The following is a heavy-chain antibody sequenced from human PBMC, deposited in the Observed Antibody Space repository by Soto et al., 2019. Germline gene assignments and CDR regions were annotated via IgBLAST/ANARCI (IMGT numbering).Heavy chain of an antibody. CDR3: VKSHSSSWYWFDP. J-gene: IGHJ5*02. Sequence: PGGSLRLSCSVSGFTFSSYAMHWVRQAPGKGLEYVSAISSNGGSTYYADSVKGRFTISRDNSKNTLYLQMSSLRVEDTAVYYFVKSHSSSWYWFDPWGQGTLVTVSS. CDR1: GFTFSSYA. V-gene: IGHV3-64D*06. D-gene: IGHD6-13*01. CDR2: ISSNGGST.